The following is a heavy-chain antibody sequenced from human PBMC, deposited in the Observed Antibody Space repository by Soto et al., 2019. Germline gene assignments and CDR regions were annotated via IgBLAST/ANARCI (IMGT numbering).Heavy chain of an antibody. CDR1: GGSFNSYA. CDR2: IIPMFGTP. J-gene: IGHJ4*02. Sequence: QVQLVQSGAEVKKPGSSVKVSCKASGGSFNSYAISWVRQAPGQGLEWMGGIIPMFGTPKYPQKFQGRVTITADESTSTVYMELSSLRSDDTAIYYCARTKRSGGTSSVDYWGPGTLVTVSS. CDR3: ARTKRSGGTSSVDY. D-gene: IGHD6-6*01. V-gene: IGHV1-69*01.